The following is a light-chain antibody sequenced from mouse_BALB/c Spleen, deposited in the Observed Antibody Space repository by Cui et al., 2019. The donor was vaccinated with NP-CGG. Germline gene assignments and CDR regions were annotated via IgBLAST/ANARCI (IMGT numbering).Light chain of an antibody. J-gene: IGLJ1*01. Sequence: QATVTQELAITTSPGETVTLTCRSSTGAVTTSNYANWVQEKPDHLFTGLIGGTNNRAPGVPARFSGSLIGDKAALTITGAQTEDEAIYFCALWYSNHWVFGGGTKLTVL. CDR2: GTN. CDR3: ALWYSNHWV. V-gene: IGLV1*01. CDR1: TGAVTTSNY.